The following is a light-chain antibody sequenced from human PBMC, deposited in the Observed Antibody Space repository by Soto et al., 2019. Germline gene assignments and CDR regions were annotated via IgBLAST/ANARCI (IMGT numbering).Light chain of an antibody. J-gene: IGLJ3*02. CDR2: EGS. CDR3: SSYAGSTTFGV. Sequence: QSALTQPACVSGSPGQAITISCTGTSSDIGSYNLVSWYQQHPGKAPKLLIYEGSKRPSGVSNRFSGSKSGNTASLTISGLQTEDEADYHCSSYAGSTTFGVFGGGTKLTVL. V-gene: IGLV2-23*03. CDR1: SSDIGSYNL.